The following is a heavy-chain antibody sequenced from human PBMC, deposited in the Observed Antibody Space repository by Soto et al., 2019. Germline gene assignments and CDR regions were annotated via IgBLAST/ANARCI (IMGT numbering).Heavy chain of an antibody. Sequence: ASVKVSCKASGGTFSSYSISWVRQAPGQGLEWMGRIIPILGIPTYAQKFQGWVTMTRDTSISTAYMELSRLRSDDTAVYYCARATMVRGVIMYYYYGMDVWGQGTTVTVSS. D-gene: IGHD3-10*01. V-gene: IGHV1-69*02. CDR2: IIPILGIP. CDR3: ARATMVRGVIMYYYYGMDV. CDR1: GGTFSSYS. J-gene: IGHJ6*02.